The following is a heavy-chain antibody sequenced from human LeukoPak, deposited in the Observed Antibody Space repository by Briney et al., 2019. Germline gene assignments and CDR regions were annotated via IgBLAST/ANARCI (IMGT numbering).Heavy chain of an antibody. CDR1: GFTFSSYA. CDR3: ARRTRLGYCSSTSCYEDYYYYGMDV. V-gene: IGHV3-23*01. Sequence: GGSLRLSCAASGFTFSSYAMSWVRQAPGKRLEWVSAISGSGGSTYYADSVKGRFTISRDNSKNTLYLQMNSLRAEDTAVYYCARRTRLGYCSSTSCYEDYYYYGMDVWGQGTTVTVSS. D-gene: IGHD2-2*01. CDR2: ISGSGGST. J-gene: IGHJ6*02.